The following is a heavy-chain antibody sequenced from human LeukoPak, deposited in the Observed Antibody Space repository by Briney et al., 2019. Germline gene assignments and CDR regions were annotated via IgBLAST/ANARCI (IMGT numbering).Heavy chain of an antibody. CDR1: GGSISSSSYY. V-gene: IGHV4-39*07. J-gene: IGHJ4*02. Sequence: PSETLSLTCTVSGGSISSSSYYWGWIRQPPGKGLEWIGSIYYSGSTYYNPSLKSRVTISVDTSKNQFSLKLSSVTAADTAVYYCARDQGKYSYGNDYWGQGTLVTVSS. CDR3: ARDQGKYSYGNDY. CDR2: IYYSGST. D-gene: IGHD5-18*01.